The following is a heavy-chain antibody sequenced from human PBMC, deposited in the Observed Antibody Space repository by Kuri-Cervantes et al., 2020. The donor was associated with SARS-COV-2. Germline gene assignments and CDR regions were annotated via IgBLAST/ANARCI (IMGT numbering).Heavy chain of an antibody. J-gene: IGHJ4*02. Sequence: GESLKISCSAPGFTFSNAWMSRVRQAPGKGLEWVGRIKSKTDCGTTDYAATVKGRFTISRNDSKNTSYLQMNMLKTEVTAVYYCTTDRIYYYVWGSTRIFDYRGQGTLVTVSS. D-gene: IGHD3-16*01. CDR2: IKSKTDCGTT. CDR3: TTDRIYYYVWGSTRIFDY. CDR1: GFTFSNAW. V-gene: IGHV3-15*01.